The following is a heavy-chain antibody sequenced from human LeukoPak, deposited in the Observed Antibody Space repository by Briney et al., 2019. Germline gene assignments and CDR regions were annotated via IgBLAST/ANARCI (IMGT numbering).Heavy chain of an antibody. CDR3: ARNIYRFDY. D-gene: IGHD3-16*02. Sequence: GGSLRLSCVASGFTFRSFDVSWVRQAPGKGLEWVSGISGDGGSKYYADSVKGRFTISRDNSKNTLCLQVNSLRAEDTALYYCARNIYRFDYWGQGTLVTVSS. CDR1: GFTFRSFD. J-gene: IGHJ4*02. CDR2: ISGDGGSK. V-gene: IGHV3-23*01.